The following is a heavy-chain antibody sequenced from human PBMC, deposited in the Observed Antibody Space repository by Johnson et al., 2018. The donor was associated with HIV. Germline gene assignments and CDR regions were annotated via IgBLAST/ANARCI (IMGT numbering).Heavy chain of an antibody. D-gene: IGHD3-9*01. V-gene: IGHV3-74*02. CDR1: GFTFSAYW. CDR3: VRSNGRLAAFDI. J-gene: IGHJ3*02. Sequence: VQLVESGGGLVQPGGSLRLSCAASGFTFSAYWMHWVRQAPEKGLVWVSRVNTDGISTTYADSVEGRFTISRDNAKNTLYLQMNSLRAEDTAVYYCVRSNGRLAAFDIWGQGTMVTVSS. CDR2: VNTDGIST.